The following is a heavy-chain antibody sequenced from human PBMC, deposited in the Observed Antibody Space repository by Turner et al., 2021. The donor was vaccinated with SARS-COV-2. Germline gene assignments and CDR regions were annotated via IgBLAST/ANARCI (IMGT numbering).Heavy chain of an antibody. Sequence: EVPLVESGGGLVQPGGSLRLSCAASGFTFSDHYLDWVRQAPGKGLEWVGRSRNKAKSFTTDYAASVKGRFTISRDDAKSSLYLQMNSLKIEDTAVYYCTRDAARGYWGQGTLVSVSS. CDR2: SRNKAKSFTT. CDR3: TRDAARGY. D-gene: IGHD6-6*01. J-gene: IGHJ4*02. CDR1: GFTFSDHY. V-gene: IGHV3-72*01.